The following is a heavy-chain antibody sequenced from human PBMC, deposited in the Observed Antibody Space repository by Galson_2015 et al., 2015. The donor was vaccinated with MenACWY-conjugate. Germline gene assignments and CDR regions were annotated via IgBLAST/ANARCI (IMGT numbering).Heavy chain of an antibody. V-gene: IGHV3-7*03. Sequence: SLRLSCAASGFTFSNYWMTWVRQAPGKGLEWVANINQDGSVKNYVDSVKGRFTISRDNAENSLRLQMDSLRAEDTAVYYCARDPPHYYDNNYDMDVWGQGNPAHRLL. D-gene: IGHD3-22*01. J-gene: IGHJ6*02. CDR2: INQDGSVK. CDR1: GFTFSNYW. CDR3: ARDPPHYYDNNYDMDV.